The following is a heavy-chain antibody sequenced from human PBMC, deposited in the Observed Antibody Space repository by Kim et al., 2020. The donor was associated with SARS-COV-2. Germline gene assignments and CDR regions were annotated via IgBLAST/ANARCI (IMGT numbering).Heavy chain of an antibody. CDR3: ARDPSPYCSSTSPIPRNAFDI. J-gene: IGHJ3*02. CDR2: ISSSSSYI. D-gene: IGHD2-2*01. CDR1: GFTFSSYS. V-gene: IGHV3-21*01. Sequence: GGSLRLSCAASGFTFSSYSMNWVRQAPGKGLEWVSSISSSSSYIYYADSVKGRFTISRDNAKNSLYLQMNSLRAEDTAVYYCARDPSPYCSSTSPIPRNAFDIWGQGTMVTVSS.